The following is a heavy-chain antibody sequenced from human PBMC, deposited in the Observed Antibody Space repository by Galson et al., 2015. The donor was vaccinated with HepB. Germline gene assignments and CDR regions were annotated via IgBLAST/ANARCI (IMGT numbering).Heavy chain of an antibody. Sequence: SVKVSCKASGYTFTSYDINWVRQATGQGLEWMGWMNPNSGNTGYAQKFQGRVTMTRNTSISTAYMELSSLRSEDTAVYYCARGLRGRVPAAMRAAGHNWFDPWGQGTLVTVSS. V-gene: IGHV1-8*01. J-gene: IGHJ5*02. CDR2: MNPNSGNT. CDR3: ARGLRGRVPAAMRAAGHNWFDP. D-gene: IGHD2-2*01. CDR1: GYTFTSYD.